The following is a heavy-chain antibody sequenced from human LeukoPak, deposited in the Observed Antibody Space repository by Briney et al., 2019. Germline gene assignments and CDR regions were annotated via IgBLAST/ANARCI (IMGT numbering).Heavy chain of an antibody. Sequence: GGSLRLSCAASGFTFSTYHMNWVRQAPGKGLEWLSSISSSSTNIYYADSVKGRFTISRDNAKNSLYLQMNSLRAEDTGVYYCASSSGWRNIYYYYYYMDVWGKGTTVTISS. V-gene: IGHV3-21*01. CDR3: ASSSGWRNIYYYYYYMDV. CDR2: ISSSSTNI. D-gene: IGHD6-19*01. J-gene: IGHJ6*03. CDR1: GFTFSTYH.